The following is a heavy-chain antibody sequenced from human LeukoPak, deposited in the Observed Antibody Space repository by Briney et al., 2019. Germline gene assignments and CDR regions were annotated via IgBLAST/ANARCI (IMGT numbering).Heavy chain of an antibody. CDR3: ASQYCTSSTCGRPY. D-gene: IGHD2-2*01. Sequence: PGGSLRLSCAASGFTFSDYGMYWVRQAPGKGLEWVAVIWYDGSNKYYGDSVKGRFTISRANSKNTLYLQMNSLRAEDAAVYYCASQYCTSSTCGRPYWGQGTLVTVSS. CDR2: IWYDGSNK. CDR1: GFTFSDYG. J-gene: IGHJ4*02. V-gene: IGHV3-33*01.